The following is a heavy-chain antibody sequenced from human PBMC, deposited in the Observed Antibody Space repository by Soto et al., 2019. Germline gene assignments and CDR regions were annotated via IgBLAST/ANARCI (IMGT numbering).Heavy chain of an antibody. CDR1: GFTFSSYD. D-gene: IGHD3-10*01. V-gene: IGHV3-13*01. CDR2: IGTAGDT. Sequence: EVQLVESGGGLVQPGGSLRLSCAASGFTFSSYDMHWVRQATGKGLEWVSAIGTAGDTYYPGSVKGRFTVSRENAKNSLYLQMNSLRAGDTAVYYCARAARGFGEAGHAFDIWGQGTMVTVSS. J-gene: IGHJ3*02. CDR3: ARAARGFGEAGHAFDI.